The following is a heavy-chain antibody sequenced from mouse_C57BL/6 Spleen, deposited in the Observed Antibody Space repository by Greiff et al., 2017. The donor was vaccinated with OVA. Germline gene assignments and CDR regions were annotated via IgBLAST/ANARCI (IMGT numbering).Heavy chain of an antibody. V-gene: IGHV1-4*01. Sequence: VQLQQSGAELARPGASVKMSCKASGYTFTSYTMHWVNQRPGQGLEWIGYINPSSGYTKYNQKFKDKATATADKSSSTAYMQRRSLTSEDSAVYYCAREENWGQGTTLTVSS. CDR3: AREEN. CDR2: INPSSGYT. J-gene: IGHJ2*01. CDR1: GYTFTSYT.